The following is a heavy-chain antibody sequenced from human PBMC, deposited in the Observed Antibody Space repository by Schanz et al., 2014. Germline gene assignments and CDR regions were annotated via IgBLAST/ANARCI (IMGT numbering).Heavy chain of an antibody. CDR1: GFTFSDYY. CDR2: ISSGGSDT. CDR3: ARGEFGRLFPTWFDP. V-gene: IGHV3-11*06. D-gene: IGHD3-10*01. Sequence: QVQLVDSGGDLVKPGGSLRLSCAASGFTFSDYYMSWIRQAPGKGPEWVSYISSGGSDTYYADSVQGRFTISRDDAKNSVYLQMNSLRDEDTAVYYCARGEFGRLFPTWFDPWGQGTLVTVSS. J-gene: IGHJ5*02.